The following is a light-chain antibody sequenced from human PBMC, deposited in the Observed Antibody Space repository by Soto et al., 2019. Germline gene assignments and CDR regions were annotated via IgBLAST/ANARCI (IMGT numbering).Light chain of an antibody. V-gene: IGKV3-20*01. CDR3: QRYGGPSWT. J-gene: IGKJ1*01. CDR1: QSVTSNY. CDR2: GAS. Sequence: EIVLTHSPGTLSLSPCERATLSSSASQSVTSNYLAWYQQKPGQAPRLLIFGASSRATGIPDKFSGSGSGTDFTLTISRLEPDDFAVYYCQRYGGPSWTFGQGTKVDNK.